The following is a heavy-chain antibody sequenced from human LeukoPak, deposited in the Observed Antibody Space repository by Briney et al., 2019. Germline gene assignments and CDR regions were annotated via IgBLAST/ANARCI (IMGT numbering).Heavy chain of an antibody. CDR3: ASRLKIPSDYGLSKYYFDS. D-gene: IGHD4-17*01. Sequence: GGSLRLSCGASGFTFSNYAMSWVRQAPGKGLEWVSATSGNGGRTYYADSVEGRLTISRDNSKNTLYLQMNSLGPEDTAVFYCASRLKIPSDYGLSKYYFDSWGQGTLVTVSS. CDR2: TSGNGGRT. V-gene: IGHV3-23*01. J-gene: IGHJ4*02. CDR1: GFTFSNYA.